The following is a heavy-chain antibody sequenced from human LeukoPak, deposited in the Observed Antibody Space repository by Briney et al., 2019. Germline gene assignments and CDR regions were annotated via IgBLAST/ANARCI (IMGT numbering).Heavy chain of an antibody. CDR1: GFTFSSYS. CDR3: ARDRTDGNWFDP. V-gene: IGHV3-21*01. J-gene: IGHJ5*02. Sequence: GGSLRLSRAASGFTFSSYSMNWVRQAPGKGLEWVSSISSSSSYIYYADSVKGRFTISRDNAKNSLYLQMNSLRAEDTAVYYCARDRTDGNWFDPWGQGTLVTVSS. CDR2: ISSSSSYI. D-gene: IGHD5-24*01.